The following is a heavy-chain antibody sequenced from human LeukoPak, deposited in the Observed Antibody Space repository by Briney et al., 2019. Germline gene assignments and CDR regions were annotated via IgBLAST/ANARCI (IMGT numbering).Heavy chain of an antibody. D-gene: IGHD3-9*01. J-gene: IGHJ4*02. V-gene: IGHV3-23*01. CDR3: AKGDNDILTSYYNSFDY. CDR1: GFTLSNAW. CDR2: LSASGIST. Sequence: GGSLRLSCAASGFTLSNAWMNRVRQAPGKGLEWVSTLSASGISTYYSDSVRGRFTISRDDSKNTLYLQMNSLRAGDTAVYYCAKGDNDILTSYYNSFDYWGQGTLVTVSS.